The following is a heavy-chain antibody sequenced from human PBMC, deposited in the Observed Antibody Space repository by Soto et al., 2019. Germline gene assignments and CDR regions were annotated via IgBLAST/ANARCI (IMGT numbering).Heavy chain of an antibody. V-gene: IGHV3-23*01. CDR3: AKDQGYSSSSRY. CDR1: GFTFSSYA. CDR2: ISGSGGST. Sequence: EVQLLESGGGLVQPGGSLRLPCAASGFTFSSYAMSWVRQAPGKGLEWVSAISGSGGSTYYADSVKGRFTISRDNSKNTLYLQMNSLRAEDTAVYYCAKDQGYSSSSRYWGQGTLVTVSS. J-gene: IGHJ4*02. D-gene: IGHD6-6*01.